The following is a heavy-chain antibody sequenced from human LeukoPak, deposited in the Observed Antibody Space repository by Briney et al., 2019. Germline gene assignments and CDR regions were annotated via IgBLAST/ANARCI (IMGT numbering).Heavy chain of an antibody. V-gene: IGHV3-13*01. Sequence: PGRSLRLSCAASGFTFSSFDMHWVRQPTGQGLEWVSTIGTASDTYYPGSVEGRFTLSRDNAKNSLYLQMYSLTAGDTAVYYCARGPPRGKYYYMDVWGKGTTVTVSS. CDR2: IGTASDT. J-gene: IGHJ6*03. CDR1: GFTFSSFD. CDR3: ARGPPRGKYYYMDV. D-gene: IGHD1-1*01.